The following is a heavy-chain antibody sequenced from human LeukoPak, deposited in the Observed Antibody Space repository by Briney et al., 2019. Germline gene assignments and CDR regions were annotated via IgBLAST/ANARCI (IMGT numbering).Heavy chain of an antibody. CDR1: GGSISSYY. CDR3: ARAELQIDKDASDI. Sequence: PSETLSLTCTVSGGSISSYYWSWIRQPPGKGLEWIGYIYYSGSTNYNPSLKSRVTISVDTSKNQFSLQLNSVTPEDTAVYYCARAELQIDKDASDIWGQGTMVTVSS. CDR2: IYYSGST. V-gene: IGHV4-59*12. J-gene: IGHJ3*02. D-gene: IGHD1-26*01.